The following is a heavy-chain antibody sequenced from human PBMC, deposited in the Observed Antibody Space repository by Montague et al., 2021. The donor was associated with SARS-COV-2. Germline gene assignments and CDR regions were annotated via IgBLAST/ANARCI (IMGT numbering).Heavy chain of an antibody. Sequence: SLSLSCAASGFTFHLYAMTWVRQAPGKGLEWVSAINNNADSTYYADSVKGRFTISRDNSKSTLYLQMNSLRAEDTAVYYCAKEVACGYFDYWGQGNLVTVSS. V-gene: IGHV3-23*01. CDR3: AKEVACGYFDY. J-gene: IGHJ4*02. CDR2: INNNADST. CDR1: GFTFHLYA.